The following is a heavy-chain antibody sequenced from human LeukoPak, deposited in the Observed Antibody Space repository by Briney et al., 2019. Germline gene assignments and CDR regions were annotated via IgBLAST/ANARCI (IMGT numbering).Heavy chain of an antibody. V-gene: IGHV3-23*01. CDR1: GFTFSSYA. D-gene: IGHD6-13*01. CDR2: ISGSGGST. Sequence: GGSLRLSCAASGFTFSSYAMSWVRQAPGKGLEWVSGISGSGGSTYYVDSVKGRFTISRDNSKNTLYLQMNSLRAEGTAVYYCAKQGQSSRWYDFDYWGQGTLVTVSS. J-gene: IGHJ4*02. CDR3: AKQGQSSRWYDFDY.